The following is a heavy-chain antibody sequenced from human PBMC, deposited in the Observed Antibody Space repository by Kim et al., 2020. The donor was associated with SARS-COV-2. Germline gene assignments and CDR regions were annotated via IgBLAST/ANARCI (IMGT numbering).Heavy chain of an antibody. V-gene: IGHV3-30*18. D-gene: IGHD3-22*01. J-gene: IGHJ3*02. CDR3: ANVPYYYDSSGYYLSGAFDI. Sequence: GSLRLSCAASGFTFSSYGMHWVRQAPGKGLEWVAVISYDGSNKYYADSVKGRFTISRDNSKNTLYLQMNSLRAEDTAVYYCANVPYYYDSSGYYLSGAFDIWGQGTMVTVSS. CDR2: ISYDGSNK. CDR1: GFTFSSYG.